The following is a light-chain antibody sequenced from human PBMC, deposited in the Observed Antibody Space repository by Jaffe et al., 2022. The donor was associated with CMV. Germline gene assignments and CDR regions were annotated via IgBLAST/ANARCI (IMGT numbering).Light chain of an antibody. CDR1: SSNIGSSS. J-gene: IGLJ3*02. Sequence: QSVLTQPPSASGTPGQRVTISCSGSSSNIGSSSVTWYQQIPGTAPKPLMYNSNERPSGVPDRFSGSKSGTSASLAISGLQSEDEADYYCAAWDDTLRGPVFGGGTKLTVL. CDR2: NSN. V-gene: IGLV1-44*01. CDR3: AAWDDTLRGPV.